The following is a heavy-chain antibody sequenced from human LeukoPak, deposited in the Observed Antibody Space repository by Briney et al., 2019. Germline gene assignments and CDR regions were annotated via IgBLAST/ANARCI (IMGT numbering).Heavy chain of an antibody. J-gene: IGHJ4*02. Sequence: GGSLRLSCAASGFTFSSYAMSWVRQAPGKGLEWVSAISGSGGSTYYADSVKGRFTISRDNSKNTLYLQMNSLRAEDTAVYYCARFRKGIAVAGYDYWGQGTLVTVSS. V-gene: IGHV3-23*01. CDR3: ARFRKGIAVAGYDY. D-gene: IGHD6-19*01. CDR1: GFTFSSYA. CDR2: ISGSGGST.